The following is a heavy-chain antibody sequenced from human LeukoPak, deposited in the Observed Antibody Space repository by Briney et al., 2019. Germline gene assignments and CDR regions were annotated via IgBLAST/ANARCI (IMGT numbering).Heavy chain of an antibody. J-gene: IGHJ4*02. CDR3: SRSGTAENDY. CDR1: GYTFTDYY. D-gene: IGHD6-25*01. V-gene: IGHV1-2*02. CDR2: INCNSGGT. Sequence: ASVKVSCKASGYTFTDYYLHCVRQAPGQGLEWMGWINCNSGGTNFAPKFRGRVTMTRDTSITTAYMELSGLTSDDTAVYYCSRSGTAENDYWGQGTLVTVSS.